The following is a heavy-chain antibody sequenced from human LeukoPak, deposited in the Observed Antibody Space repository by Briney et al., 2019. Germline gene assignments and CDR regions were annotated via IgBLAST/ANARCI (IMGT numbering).Heavy chain of an antibody. CDR1: GGTFSSYA. Sequence: SVKVSCKASGGTFSSYAISWVRQAPGQGLEWMGGIIPIFGTANYAQKFQGRVTITADESTSTAYMELSSLRSEDTAVYYCARGFGVVIGPYYYYYGMDVWGQGTMVTVSS. V-gene: IGHV1-69*01. CDR3: ARGFGVVIGPYYYYYGMDV. D-gene: IGHD3-3*01. CDR2: IIPIFGTA. J-gene: IGHJ6*02.